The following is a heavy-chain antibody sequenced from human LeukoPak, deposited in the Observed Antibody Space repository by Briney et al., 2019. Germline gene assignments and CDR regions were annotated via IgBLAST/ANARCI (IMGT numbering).Heavy chain of an antibody. CDR3: AKGYSRVDY. Sequence: GESLKISCKASGYFFTSYWLGWVRQMPGKGLEWMGIISPSDSDTRYSPSFQGQVTISADKSISTVYLQWSSLKASDTAKYYCAKGYSRVDYWGQGTLVTVSS. CDR1: GYFFTSYW. D-gene: IGHD5-12*01. CDR2: ISPSDSDT. J-gene: IGHJ4*02. V-gene: IGHV5-51*01.